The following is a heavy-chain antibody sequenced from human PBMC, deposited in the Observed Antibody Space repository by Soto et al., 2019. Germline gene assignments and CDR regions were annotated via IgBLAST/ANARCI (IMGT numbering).Heavy chain of an antibody. CDR2: LVVGSGNT. J-gene: IGHJ6*02. CDR1: GFTLKSSA. Sequence: SVKVSCKASGFTLKSSAVQWVRQARGQRLEWIGWLVVGSGNTNYAQRFQERVTITRDMSTSTAYMELSSLGSEDTAVYYCAAKGAIGGYYYGMDVWGQGTTVTVSS. V-gene: IGHV1-58*01. D-gene: IGHD2-2*02. CDR3: AAKGAIGGYYYGMDV.